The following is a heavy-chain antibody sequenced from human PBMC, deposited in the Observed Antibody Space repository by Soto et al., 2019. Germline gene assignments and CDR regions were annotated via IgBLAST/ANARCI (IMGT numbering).Heavy chain of an antibody. CDR1: GGFNSYS. V-gene: IGHV1-69*06. CDR2: IIPIFATP. CDR3: ARGGPGIRTAATNCFDP. Sequence: QVQLVQSGPEVKKPGSSVKVSCKGSGGFNSYSISWVRQAPGQGPEWMGGIIPIFATPTYAQKFQGRVTLTADKSTSTAYMELSRLTPKDTAGYYCARGGPGIRTAATNCFDPWGQGTPVSVAS. J-gene: IGHJ5*02. D-gene: IGHD2-15*01.